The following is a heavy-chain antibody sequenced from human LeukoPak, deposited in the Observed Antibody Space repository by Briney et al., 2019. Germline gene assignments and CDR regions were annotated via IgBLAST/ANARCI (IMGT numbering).Heavy chain of an antibody. V-gene: IGHV4-61*05. CDR2: IYYSGST. CDR1: GGSISSSSYY. CDR3: ARAVAVAGLEAFDI. J-gene: IGHJ3*02. Sequence: SETLSLTCTVSGGSISSSSYYWGWIRQPPGKGLEWIGYIYYSGSTNYNPSLKSRVTISVDTSKNQFSLKLSSVTAADTAVYYCARAVAVAGLEAFDIWGQGTMVTVSS. D-gene: IGHD6-19*01.